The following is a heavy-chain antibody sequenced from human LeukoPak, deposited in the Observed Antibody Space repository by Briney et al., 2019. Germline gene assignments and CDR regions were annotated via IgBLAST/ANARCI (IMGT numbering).Heavy chain of an antibody. V-gene: IGHV3-64*01. CDR3: ARAFPRRLDYGDYAGWYFDL. J-gene: IGHJ2*01. Sequence: VQPGGSLRLSCAASGFTFSSYAMHWVRQAPGKGLEYVSAISSNGGSTYYANSVKGRFTISRDNSKNTLYLQMGSLRAEDMAVYYCARAFPRRLDYGDYAGWYFDLWGRGTLVTVSS. CDR2: ISSNGGST. D-gene: IGHD4-17*01. CDR1: GFTFSSYA.